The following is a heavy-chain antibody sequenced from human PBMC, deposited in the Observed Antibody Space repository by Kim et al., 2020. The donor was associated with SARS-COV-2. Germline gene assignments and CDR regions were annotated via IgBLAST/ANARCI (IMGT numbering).Heavy chain of an antibody. D-gene: IGHD6-13*01. V-gene: IGHV3-9*01. J-gene: IGHJ6*02. CDR3: AKAGAAGTEYYGMDV. Sequence: ESVKGRFTISRDKAKNSLYRQMNSLRAEDTALYYCAKAGAAGTEYYGMDVWGQGTTVTVSS.